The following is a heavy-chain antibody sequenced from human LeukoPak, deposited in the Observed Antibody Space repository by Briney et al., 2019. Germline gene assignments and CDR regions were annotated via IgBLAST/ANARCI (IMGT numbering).Heavy chain of an antibody. D-gene: IGHD6-13*01. V-gene: IGHV5-51*01. Sequence: GESLKISCKGFGYTFASYLIGWVRQMPGKGLEWMGIIYPGDSDTRYSPSFQGQVTISADKSISTAYLQWSSLKASDTAMYYCVRISSTWYGDYWGQGTLVTVSS. CDR2: IYPGDSDT. CDR1: GYTFASYL. CDR3: VRISSTWYGDY. J-gene: IGHJ4*02.